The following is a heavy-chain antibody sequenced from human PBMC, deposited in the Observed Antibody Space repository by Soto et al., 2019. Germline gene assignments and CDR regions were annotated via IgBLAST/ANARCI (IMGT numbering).Heavy chain of an antibody. CDR3: VSSGDYRSGSYWYFFDY. D-gene: IGHD3-10*01. Sequence: GGSLRLSCAASGFTIDNYGMSWVRQVPGKGLEWVSGMYWKDGNTHYADSVKGRFTISRDNAKNSLFLQLNSLRAEDTALYYCVSSGDYRSGSYWYFFDYWGQGALVTVSS. J-gene: IGHJ4*02. CDR1: GFTIDNYG. CDR2: MYWKDGNT. V-gene: IGHV3-20*04.